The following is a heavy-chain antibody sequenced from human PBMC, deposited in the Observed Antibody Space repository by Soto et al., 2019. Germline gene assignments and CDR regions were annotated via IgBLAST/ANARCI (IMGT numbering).Heavy chain of an antibody. V-gene: IGHV1-46*01. CDR3: ARALAAAPTEIDY. CDR1: GYTFTSYY. Sequence: ASVKVSCKASGYTFTSYYMHWVRQAPGQGLEWMGIINPSGGRTNYAQKFQGRVTMTRDTSTSTVYMELSSLRSEDTAVYYCARALAAAPTEIDYWGQGTLVTVSS. CDR2: INPSGGRT. D-gene: IGHD6-13*01. J-gene: IGHJ4*02.